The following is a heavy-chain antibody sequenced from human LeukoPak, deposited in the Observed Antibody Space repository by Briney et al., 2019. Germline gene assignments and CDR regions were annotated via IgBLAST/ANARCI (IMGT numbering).Heavy chain of an antibody. V-gene: IGHV3-23*01. D-gene: IGHD2-15*01. CDR3: LREYCSGGSCPPSDYGMDV. CDR1: GFTFSSYA. Sequence: GGSLRLSCAASGFTFSSYAMSWVRQAPGKGLEWVSAISGSGGSTYYADSVKGRFTISRDNSKNTLYLQMNSLRAEDTAVYYCLREYCSGGSCPPSDYGMDVWGQGTTVTVSS. J-gene: IGHJ6*02. CDR2: ISGSGGST.